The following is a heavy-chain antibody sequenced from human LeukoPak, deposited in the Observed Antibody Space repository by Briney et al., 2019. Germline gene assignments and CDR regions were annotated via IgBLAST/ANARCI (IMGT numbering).Heavy chain of an antibody. CDR1: GYTFTSYG. CDR3: AREDNDDYYYGMDV. V-gene: IGHV1-18*01. Sequence: GASVKVSCKASGYTFTSYGISWVRQAPGQGLEWMGWISTYKSHTNYAQKFQGRVTMITDTSTNTAYMELRSLRSDDTAVYYCAREDNDDYYYGMDVWGQGTAVTVSS. J-gene: IGHJ6*02. CDR2: ISTYKSHT. D-gene: IGHD1-1*01.